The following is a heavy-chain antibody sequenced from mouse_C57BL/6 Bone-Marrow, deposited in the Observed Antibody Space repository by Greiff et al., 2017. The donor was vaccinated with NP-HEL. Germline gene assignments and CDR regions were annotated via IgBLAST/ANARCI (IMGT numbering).Heavy chain of an antibody. Sequence: EVKLEESGPGLVKPSQTVFLTCTVTGISITTGNYRWSWIRQFPGNKLEWIGYIYYSGTITYNPSLPSRTTITRDTPKNQFFLEMNSLTAEDTATYYCARESSYWYFDVWGTGTTVTVSS. CDR2: IYYSGTI. J-gene: IGHJ1*03. CDR3: ARESSYWYFDV. CDR1: GISITTGNYR. V-gene: IGHV3-5*01. D-gene: IGHD6-1*01.